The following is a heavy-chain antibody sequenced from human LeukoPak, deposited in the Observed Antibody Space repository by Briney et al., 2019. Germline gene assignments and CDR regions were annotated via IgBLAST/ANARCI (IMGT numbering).Heavy chain of an antibody. CDR2: INHSGST. CDR3: ARGLGKTYSSDGVGY. V-gene: IGHV4-34*01. J-gene: IGHJ4*02. D-gene: IGHD6-25*01. CDR1: SGSFSGYY. Sequence: SETLSLTSAVYSGSFSGYYWSWIRQPPGKGLEWIGEINHSGSTNYNTSLKSRVTISVGTSKNQFSLKLSSVTAADTAVYYCARGLGKTYSSDGVGYWGQGTLVTVSS.